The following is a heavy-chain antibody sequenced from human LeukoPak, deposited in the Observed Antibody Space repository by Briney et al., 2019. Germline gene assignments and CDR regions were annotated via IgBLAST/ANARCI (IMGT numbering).Heavy chain of an antibody. CDR2: IYYSGST. V-gene: IGHV4-59*01. Sequence: SETLSLTCTVSDGSISIYYWGWIRQPPGKGLEWIGSIYYSGSTNSNPSLKSRVTISLDMSKNQFSLKLSSVTAADTAVYYCARGDCSGGRCYSGPLYWGQGTLVTVSS. J-gene: IGHJ4*02. D-gene: IGHD2-15*01. CDR1: DGSISIYY. CDR3: ARGDCSGGRCYSGPLY.